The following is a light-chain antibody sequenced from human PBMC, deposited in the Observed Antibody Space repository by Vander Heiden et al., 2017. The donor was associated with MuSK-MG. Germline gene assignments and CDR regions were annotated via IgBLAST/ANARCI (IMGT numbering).Light chain of an antibody. CDR1: SSDIGGYDF. V-gene: IGLV2-8*01. CDR2: EVS. Sequence: QSALTQPPSASGSPGHSVTISCTGTSSDIGGYDFVSWYQLFPGKAPKLILYEVSKRPSGVPDRFSGSKSGSTASLTVSRLQDEDEGDYYCTSYAGSNSVLFGGGTKLTVL. J-gene: IGLJ2*01. CDR3: TSYAGSNSVL.